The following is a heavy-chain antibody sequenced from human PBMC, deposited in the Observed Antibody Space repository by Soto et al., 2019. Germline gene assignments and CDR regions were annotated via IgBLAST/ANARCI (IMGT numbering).Heavy chain of an antibody. CDR2: IYHSGST. J-gene: IGHJ3*02. V-gene: IGHV4-38-2*01. CDR1: GYSISSGYY. CDR3: ASAGIILRSSGYYYVTNDAFDI. Sequence: PSETRSLTCAVCGYSISSGYYCGFVRQPPGKGLEWIGSIYHSGSTYYNPSLKSRVTISVDTSKNQFSLKLSSVTAADTAVYYCASAGIILRSSGYYYVTNDAFDIWGQGTMVTVSS. D-gene: IGHD3-22*01.